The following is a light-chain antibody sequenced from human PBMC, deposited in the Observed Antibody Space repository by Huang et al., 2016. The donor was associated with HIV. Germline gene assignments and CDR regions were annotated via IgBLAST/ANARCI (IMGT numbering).Light chain of an antibody. CDR1: QSVSSSY. V-gene: IGKV3-20*01. J-gene: IGKJ1*01. Sequence: EIVLTQSPGTLSLSPGERVTLSCRASQSVSSSYLAWYQQKPGQAPRLLIYGASTRARGIPDRFTGSGSGTDFTLTISRLEPEDFAVYYCQQYGSSPRTFGQGTKVEIK. CDR3: QQYGSSPRT. CDR2: GAS.